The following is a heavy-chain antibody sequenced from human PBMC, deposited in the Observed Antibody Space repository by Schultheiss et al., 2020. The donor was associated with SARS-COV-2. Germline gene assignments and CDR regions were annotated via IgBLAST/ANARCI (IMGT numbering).Heavy chain of an antibody. D-gene: IGHD3-10*01. CDR1: GFTFTSSA. CDR2: IVVGSGNT. Sequence: SVKVSCKASGFTFTSSAVQWVRQARGQRLEWIGWIVVGSGNTNYAQKFQERVTITRDMSTSTAYMELSSLRSEDTAVYYCAAVGVRGSYFDYWGQGTLVTVSS. V-gene: IGHV1-58*01. J-gene: IGHJ4*02. CDR3: AAVGVRGSYFDY.